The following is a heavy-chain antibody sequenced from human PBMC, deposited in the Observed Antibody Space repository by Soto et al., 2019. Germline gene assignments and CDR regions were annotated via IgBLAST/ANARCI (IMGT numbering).Heavy chain of an antibody. CDR1: GLTFSTYA. D-gene: IGHD3-22*01. CDR3: AIVFFDRNGYWAYNWFDP. V-gene: IGHV3-23*01. CDR2: ISGGGGST. J-gene: IGHJ5*02. Sequence: WGSLRLSCAVSGLTFSTYAMSWVRQAPGKGLEWVSFISGGGGSTYYADSVKGRFTVSRDNSKNILFLQMNSLRAEDTAIYSCAIVFFDRNGYWAYNWFDPWGQGTLVTVSS.